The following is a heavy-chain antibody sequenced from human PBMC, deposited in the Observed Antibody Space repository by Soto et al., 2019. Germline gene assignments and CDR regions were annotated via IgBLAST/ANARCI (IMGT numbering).Heavy chain of an antibody. CDR1: GDSISSYS. Sequence: QVQLQESGPGLVKPSETLSLTCTVSGDSISSYSWTWIRQPPGKGLEWIGYILYSGITNYNPSLKXRXTXXLDTSKNQFSLRLTSVTAADTAVYYCARLIPTTGICDWFDPWGQGALVTVS. D-gene: IGHD1-1*01. V-gene: IGHV4-59*01. CDR3: ARLIPTTGICDWFDP. J-gene: IGHJ5*02. CDR2: ILYSGIT.